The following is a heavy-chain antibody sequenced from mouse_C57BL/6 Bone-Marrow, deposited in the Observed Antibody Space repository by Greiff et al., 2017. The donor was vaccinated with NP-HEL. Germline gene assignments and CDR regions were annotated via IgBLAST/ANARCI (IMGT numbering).Heavy chain of an antibody. Sequence: QVQLQQPGAELVKPGASVKVSCKASGYTFTSYWMHWVKQRPGQGLEWIGRIHPSDSDTNYNQKFKGKATLTVDKSSSTAYIQLSSLKSEDSAVYYCAIDTTVFRSPYYYAMDYWGQGTSVTVSS. D-gene: IGHD1-1*01. CDR2: IHPSDSDT. CDR3: AIDTTVFRSPYYYAMDY. V-gene: IGHV1-74*01. J-gene: IGHJ4*01. CDR1: GYTFTSYW.